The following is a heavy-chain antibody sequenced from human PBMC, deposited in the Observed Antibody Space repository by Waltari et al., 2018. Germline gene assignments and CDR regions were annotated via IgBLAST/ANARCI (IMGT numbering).Heavy chain of an antibody. Sequence: EVQLVQSGGGLVQPGGSLTVSCEVSGFTFRNYWMHCVRQAPGKGLVWVSRINTDGNSVTYADSVRGRFTISRDNVKNTLYLQMESLRVEDTAVYYCVRAVGCAEDCYNPYFDNWGRGAGVTVSS. J-gene: IGHJ4*02. CDR2: INTDGNSV. CDR3: VRAVGCAEDCYNPYFDN. D-gene: IGHD2-21*02. V-gene: IGHV3-74*03. CDR1: GFTFRNYW.